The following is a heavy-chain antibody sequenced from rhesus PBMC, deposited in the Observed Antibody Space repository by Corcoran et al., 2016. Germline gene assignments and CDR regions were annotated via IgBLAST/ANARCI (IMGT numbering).Heavy chain of an antibody. CDR3: ARDGAGWLGFDF. V-gene: IGHV4-80*01. D-gene: IGHD6-31*01. J-gene: IGHJ4*01. CDR2: INPSGATT. CDR1: GASVSSFW. Sequence: QVQLQESGPGLVKPSETLSLSCAVAGASVSSFWWTWIRQPPVKGLEWIGEINPSGATTDSNPSLKSRVTFSKDASKNEVLLRLNSVTAADTAVYFCARDGAGWLGFDFWGQGVLVTVSS.